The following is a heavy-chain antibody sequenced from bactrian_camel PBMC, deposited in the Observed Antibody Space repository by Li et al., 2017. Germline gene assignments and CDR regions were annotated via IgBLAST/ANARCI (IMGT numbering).Heavy chain of an antibody. V-gene: IGHV3S1*01. J-gene: IGHJ4*01. CDR2: INSDGDTI. Sequence: HVQLVESGGGLVQPGGSLRLSCAASGFTVSRQWMYWLRQAPGKGLEWVSSINSDGDTIYYQNSVKGRFTTSRDNAENILYLQLTRLKSEDTAMYYCAQGKFGGGAGAWDIPPPRSQGTQVTVS. CDR1: GFTVSRQW. D-gene: IGHD2*01.